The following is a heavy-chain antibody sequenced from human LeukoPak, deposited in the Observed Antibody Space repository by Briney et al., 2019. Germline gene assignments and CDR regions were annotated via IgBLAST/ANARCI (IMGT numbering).Heavy chain of an antibody. CDR3: ARAISSGWSFDY. CDR1: GFTVSSNY. J-gene: IGHJ4*02. V-gene: IGHV3-66*02. D-gene: IGHD6-19*01. CDR2: IYSGGST. Sequence: GGPLRLSCAASGFTVSSNYMSWVRQAPGKGLEWVSVIYSGGSTYYADSVKGRFTISRDNSKNTLYLQMNSLRAEETAVYYCARAISSGWSFDYWGQGTLVTVSS.